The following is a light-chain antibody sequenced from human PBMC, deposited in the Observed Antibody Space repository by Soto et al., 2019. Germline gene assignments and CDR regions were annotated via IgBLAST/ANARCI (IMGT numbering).Light chain of an antibody. CDR3: AAWDDSLSGSAV. CDR1: SSNIGSNY. J-gene: IGLJ7*01. CDR2: RNN. Sequence: QSVLTQPTSASGTPGQRVTISCSGSSSNIGSNYVYWYQQLPGTAPKLLIYRNNQRPSGVPDRFSGSKSGTSASLAISGLRSEDEADYYCAAWDDSLSGSAVFGGGTKLTVL. V-gene: IGLV1-47*01.